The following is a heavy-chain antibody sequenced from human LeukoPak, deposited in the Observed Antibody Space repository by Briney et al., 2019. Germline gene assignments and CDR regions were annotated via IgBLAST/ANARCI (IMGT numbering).Heavy chain of an antibody. D-gene: IGHD3-10*01. CDR3: ARERGNYYGSGSYPPYFDY. Sequence: SETLSLTCTVSGGSISNYYWSWIRQPPGKGLEWIGYVYYSGTTNYNPSLRSRVTISVDTSKNQFSLKLSSVTAADTAVYYCARERGNYYGSGSYPPYFDYWGQGTLVTVSS. CDR1: GGSISNYY. J-gene: IGHJ4*02. CDR2: VYYSGTT. V-gene: IGHV4-59*01.